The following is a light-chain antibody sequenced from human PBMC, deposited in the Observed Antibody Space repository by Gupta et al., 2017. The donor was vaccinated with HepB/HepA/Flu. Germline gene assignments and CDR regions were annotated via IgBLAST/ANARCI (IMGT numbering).Light chain of an antibody. CDR1: SSDVGGYNF. CDR2: EVN. V-gene: IGLV2-8*01. J-gene: IGLJ2*01. CDR3: SSYAGSNNVV. Sequence: QSALTQPPSASGSPGQSVTISCTGTSSDVGGYNFVSWFQQHPGKVPKLMIYEVNKRPSGAPDRFSGSKSGNTASLTVSGLQTEDEDDYYCSSYAGSNNVVFGGGTKLTVL.